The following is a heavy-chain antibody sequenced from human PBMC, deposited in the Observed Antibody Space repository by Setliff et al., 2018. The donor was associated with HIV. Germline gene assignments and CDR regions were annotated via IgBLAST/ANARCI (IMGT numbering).Heavy chain of an antibody. CDR3: ARAQTDYYGMDV. CDR1: GGSIGSGSHY. Sequence: PSETLSLTCTVSGGSIGSGSHYWSWIRQPPGAGLEWIGYIFNSGTTNYNPSLKSRVTISGDTSKNQLSLKLSSVTAADTAVYYCARAQTDYYGMDVWGQGTTVTVSS. V-gene: IGHV4-61*01. CDR2: IFNSGTT. J-gene: IGHJ6*02.